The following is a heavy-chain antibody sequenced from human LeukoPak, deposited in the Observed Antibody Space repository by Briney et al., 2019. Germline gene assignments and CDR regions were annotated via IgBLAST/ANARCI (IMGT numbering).Heavy chain of an antibody. J-gene: IGHJ5*02. CDR1: GGSISSDDYY. D-gene: IGHD2-2*01. Sequence: SETLSLTCTVSGGSISSDDYYWSWIRQPPGKGLEWIGYIYYSGSTYYNPSLESRVTISVDTSKNQFSLKLSSVTAADTAVYYCARDGQYCSTTSCYDWFDPWGQGTLVTVSS. V-gene: IGHV4-30-4*01. CDR3: ARDGQYCSTTSCYDWFDP. CDR2: IYYSGST.